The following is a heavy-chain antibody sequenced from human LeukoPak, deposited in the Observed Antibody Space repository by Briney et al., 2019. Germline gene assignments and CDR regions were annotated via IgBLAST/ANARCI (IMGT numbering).Heavy chain of an antibody. V-gene: IGHV4-39*07. Sequence: SETLSLTCTVSGGSISSSSYYWGWIRQPPGKGLEWIGSIYYSGSTYYNPSLKSRVTISVDTSKNQFSLKLSSVTAADTAVYYCARDSVGHKAAAGPTGWFDPWGQGALVTVSS. CDR2: IYYSGST. CDR1: GGSISSSSYY. J-gene: IGHJ5*02. D-gene: IGHD6-13*01. CDR3: ARDSVGHKAAAGPTGWFDP.